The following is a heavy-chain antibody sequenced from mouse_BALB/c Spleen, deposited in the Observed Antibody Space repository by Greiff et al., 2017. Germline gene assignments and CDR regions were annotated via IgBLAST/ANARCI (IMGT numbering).Heavy chain of an antibody. V-gene: IGHV5-9*03. Sequence: EVQVVESGGGLVKPGGSLKLSCAASGFTFSSYTMSWVRQTPEKRLEWVATISSGGGNTYYPDSVKGRFTISRDNAKNNLYLQMSSLRSEDTALYYCARSFIAMDYWGQGTSVTVSS. D-gene: IGHD1-1*01. CDR2: ISSGGGNT. CDR1: GFTFSSYT. J-gene: IGHJ4*01. CDR3: ARSFIAMDY.